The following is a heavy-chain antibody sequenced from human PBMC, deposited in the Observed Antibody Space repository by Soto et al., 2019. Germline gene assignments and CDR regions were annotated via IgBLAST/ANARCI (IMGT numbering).Heavy chain of an antibody. Sequence: EVQLVESGGGLVQPGGSLRLSCAASGFTFSGFWMNWVRQAPGKGLEWVANIKQDGSETYYVDSLKGRFTISRDNAKNSLYLQMNNLRVEDRAVYYCAGGSGWLTDSWGQGTLVTVSS. D-gene: IGHD6-19*01. V-gene: IGHV3-7*04. CDR2: IKQDGSET. J-gene: IGHJ5*01. CDR1: GFTFSGFW. CDR3: AGGSGWLTDS.